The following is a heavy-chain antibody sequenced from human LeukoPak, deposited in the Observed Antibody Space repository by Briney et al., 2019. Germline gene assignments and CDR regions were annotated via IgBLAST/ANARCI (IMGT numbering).Heavy chain of an antibody. CDR2: ISDDGRRK. V-gene: IGHV3-30*18. D-gene: IGHD4-17*01. Sequence: QSGGSLRLSCAASGFSFMSYGMHWVREAPGKGLEWVGVISDDGRRKAYPDSVKGRFPISRDNSKDTLYLQMNSLRAEDTAVYYCAKRPSDYGDYVSYFDYWGQGTLVTVSS. CDR1: GFSFMSYG. J-gene: IGHJ4*02. CDR3: AKRPSDYGDYVSYFDY.